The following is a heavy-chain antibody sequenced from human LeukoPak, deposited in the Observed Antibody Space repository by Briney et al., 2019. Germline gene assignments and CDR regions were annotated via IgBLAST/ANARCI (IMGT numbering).Heavy chain of an antibody. J-gene: IGHJ4*02. CDR1: GFTFSSYW. CDR2: IKQDGSEK. D-gene: IGHD3-3*01. Sequence: GGSLRLSCAASGFTFSSYWMSWVRQAPGKGLEWVANIKQDGSEKYYVDSVKGRLTISRDNAKNSLYLQMNSLRAEDTAVYYCTRTHIAQYDFWTASLWGQGTLVTVSS. CDR3: TRTHIAQYDFWTASL. V-gene: IGHV3-7*01.